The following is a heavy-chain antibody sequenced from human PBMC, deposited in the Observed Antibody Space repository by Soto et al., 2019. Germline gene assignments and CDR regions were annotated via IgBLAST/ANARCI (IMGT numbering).Heavy chain of an antibody. CDR2: MNPNSGNT. CDR1: GYTFTSYD. J-gene: IGHJ5*02. V-gene: IGHV1-8*01. Sequence: QVQLVQSGAEVKKPGASVKVSCKASGYTFTSYDINWVRQATGQGIEWMGWMNPNSGNTAYAQKFQCSVTMTRNTSISTSYMELSSLRSEDTAVYYCARERNWFDPWGQGTLVTVSA. CDR3: ARERNWFDP.